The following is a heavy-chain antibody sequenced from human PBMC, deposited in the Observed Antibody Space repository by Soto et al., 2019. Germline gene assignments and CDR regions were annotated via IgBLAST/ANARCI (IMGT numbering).Heavy chain of an antibody. CDR2: ISSYNGNT. CDR1: GYTFTNYG. Sequence: ASVTVSCKASGYTFTNYGITWVRQAPGQGLEWMGWISSYNGNTNYAQKLQGRVTMTTDISTTITYMELRGLTSDDTAVYYFARYSRYDFWSDSTSPSYYLDYWVQGTRVTVSS. D-gene: IGHD3-3*01. J-gene: IGHJ4*02. V-gene: IGHV1-18*01. CDR3: ARYSRYDFWSDSTSPSYYLDY.